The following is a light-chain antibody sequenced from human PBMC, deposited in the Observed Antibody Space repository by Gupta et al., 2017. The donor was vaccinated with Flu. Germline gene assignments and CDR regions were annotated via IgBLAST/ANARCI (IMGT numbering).Light chain of an antibody. Sequence: QSVLTQPPSEPAAPGQKVTISCSGGSSIFGSNFVSWYQQLPGTAPKLLIYENNKRPSGIPDRFSGSKSGTSATLDITGLQTGDEADYYCGTWDSTLSAGGLFGGGTKLTVL. CDR1: SSIFGSNF. V-gene: IGLV1-51*01. J-gene: IGLJ3*02. CDR2: ENN. CDR3: GTWDSTLSAGGL.